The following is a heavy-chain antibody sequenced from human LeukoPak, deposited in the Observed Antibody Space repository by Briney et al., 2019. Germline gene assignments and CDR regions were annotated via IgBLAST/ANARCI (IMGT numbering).Heavy chain of an antibody. CDR2: INHSGST. D-gene: IGHD3-10*01. CDR3: ARRRRWGSGSYGNWFDP. V-gene: IGHV4-34*01. CDR1: GGSFSGYY. J-gene: IGHJ5*02. Sequence: SETLSLTCAVYGGSFSGYYWSWIRRPPAKGVEGIGEINHSGSTNYNPSLKSRVTISVDTSKNQFSLKLSSVTAADTAVYYCARRRRWGSGSYGNWFDPWGQGTLVTVSS.